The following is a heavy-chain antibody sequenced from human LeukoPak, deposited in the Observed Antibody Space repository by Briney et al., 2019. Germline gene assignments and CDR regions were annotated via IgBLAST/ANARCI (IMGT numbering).Heavy chain of an antibody. V-gene: IGHV4-61*02. D-gene: IGHD5-18*01. Sequence: SETLSLTCTVSGGSISSGSYYCRWIRQPAGKGLEWIGRIYSGGSTNYNPSLKSRVTISVDTSKNQFSLKLSSVTAADTAVYYCATTPQRGYSYGWGTDAFDIWGQGTMVTVSS. J-gene: IGHJ3*02. CDR1: GGSISSGSYY. CDR3: ATTPQRGYSYGWGTDAFDI. CDR2: IYSGGST.